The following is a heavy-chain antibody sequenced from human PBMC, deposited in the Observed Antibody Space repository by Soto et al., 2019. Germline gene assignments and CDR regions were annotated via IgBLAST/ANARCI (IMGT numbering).Heavy chain of an antibody. V-gene: IGHV3-21*01. CDR3: ARDARLPGAISYAFDI. CDR2: ISSSSYI. Sequence: GGSLRLSCAASGFTFSSYSMNWVRQAPGKGLEWVSSISSSSYIYYAGSVKGRFTIARENAKNSLYLQMNSLRAEDTAVYYGARDARLPGAISYAFDIWGQGTMVTVSS. J-gene: IGHJ3*02. CDR1: GFTFSSYS. D-gene: IGHD2-21*02.